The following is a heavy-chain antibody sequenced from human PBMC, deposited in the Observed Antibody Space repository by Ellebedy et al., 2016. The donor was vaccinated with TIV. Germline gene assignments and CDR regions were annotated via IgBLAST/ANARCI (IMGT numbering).Heavy chain of an antibody. D-gene: IGHD3-10*01. Sequence: GGSLRLXXAASGFTFSDYNMNWVRQTPGKGLEWVSYISYGPNTIYYADSVKSRFAISRDNAKNSLYLQMSSLRVEDTAVYYCARDHVMGSYWGQGTLVSVSS. V-gene: IGHV3-48*04. CDR1: GFTFSDYN. CDR3: ARDHVMGSY. CDR2: ISYGPNTI. J-gene: IGHJ4*02.